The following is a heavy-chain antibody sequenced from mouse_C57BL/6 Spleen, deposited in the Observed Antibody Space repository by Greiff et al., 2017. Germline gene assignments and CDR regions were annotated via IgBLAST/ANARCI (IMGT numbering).Heavy chain of an antibody. V-gene: IGHV5-12*01. CDR3: ARHNYLGHYLDY. CDR1: GFTFSDYY. D-gene: IGHD1-1*01. Sequence: EVKLVESGGGLVQPGGSLKLSCAASGFTFSDYYMYWVRQTPEKRLEWVAYISNGGGSTYYPDTVKGRFSITRDKAKNTLYLQMRSLRSEDTAMYYCARHNYLGHYLDYWGQGTSLTVSS. J-gene: IGHJ2*02. CDR2: ISNGGGST.